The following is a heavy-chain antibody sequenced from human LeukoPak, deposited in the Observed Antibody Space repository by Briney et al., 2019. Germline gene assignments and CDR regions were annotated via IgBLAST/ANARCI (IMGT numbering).Heavy chain of an antibody. D-gene: IGHD3-10*01. CDR2: IIPIFGTA. V-gene: IGHV1-69*05. Sequence: SVKVSCKASGGTFSSYAICWVRQAPGQGLEWMGGIIPIFGTANYAQKFQGRVTITTDESTSTAYMELSSLRSEDTAVYYCARGLGSPGSPYYYYYYMDVWAKGPRSPSP. CDR1: GGTFSSYA. J-gene: IGHJ6*03. CDR3: ARGLGSPGSPYYYYYYMDV.